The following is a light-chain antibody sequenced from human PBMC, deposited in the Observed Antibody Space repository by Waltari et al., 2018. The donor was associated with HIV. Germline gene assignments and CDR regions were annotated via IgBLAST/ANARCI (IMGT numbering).Light chain of an antibody. Sequence: QSALTQPPSASGSPGQSVTIACTGTSRDVGGYNYVSWYQQHPGKAPKLMIYEVSKRPSGVPDRFSGSKSGNTASLTVSGLQAEGEADYYCSSYAGSNNFFGTGTKVTVL. CDR1: SRDVGGYNY. V-gene: IGLV2-8*01. J-gene: IGLJ1*01. CDR3: SSYAGSNNF. CDR2: EVS.